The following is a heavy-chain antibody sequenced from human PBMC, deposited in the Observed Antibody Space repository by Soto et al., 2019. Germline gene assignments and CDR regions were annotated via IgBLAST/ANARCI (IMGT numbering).Heavy chain of an antibody. V-gene: IGHV3-11*01. CDR3: ARALVLGVGALSQ. Sequence: QVQLVESGGGLVKPEGSLRLSCAASGFTFSAYYMSWIRQAPGKGLEWVSYISDSGSLTHYGESVKGRFTFSRDNAKASLYLQMDSLRAEDTAIYYCARALVLGVGALSQWRQGTLVTVSS. D-gene: IGHD1-26*01. CDR2: ISDSGSLT. J-gene: IGHJ4*02. CDR1: GFTFSAYY.